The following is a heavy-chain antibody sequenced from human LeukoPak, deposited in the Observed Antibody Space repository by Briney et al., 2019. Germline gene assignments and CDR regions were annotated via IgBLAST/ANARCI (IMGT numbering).Heavy chain of an antibody. CDR2: IHPGSGNT. CDR1: GYTFTDHF. CDR3: ARDLRPANL. V-gene: IGHV1-2*02. J-gene: IGHJ4*02. D-gene: IGHD1-7*01. Sequence: ASVKVSCKASGYTFTDHFIHWVRQAPGQGLEYLGWIHPGSGNTKYAQMLQGRVTLTRDTSVYTTYMELSSLRSDDTAVYYCARDLRPANLWGQGTLVTVSS.